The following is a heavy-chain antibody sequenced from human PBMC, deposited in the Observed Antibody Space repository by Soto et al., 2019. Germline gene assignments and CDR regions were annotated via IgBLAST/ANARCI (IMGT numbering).Heavy chain of an antibody. CDR3: TLEYRPPQPAGDY. D-gene: IGHD2-2*02. Sequence: GGSLRLSCAASGFTFSNAWMSWVRQAPGKGLEWVGRIKSKTDGGTTDYAAPVKGRFTISRDDSKNTLYLQMNSLKTEDTAVYYCTLEYRPPQPAGDYWGQGTLVTVSS. J-gene: IGHJ4*02. CDR1: GFTFSNAW. CDR2: IKSKTDGGTT. V-gene: IGHV3-15*01.